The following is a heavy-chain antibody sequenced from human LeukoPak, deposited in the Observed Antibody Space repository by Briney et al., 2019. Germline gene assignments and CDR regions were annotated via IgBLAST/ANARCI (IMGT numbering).Heavy chain of an antibody. J-gene: IGHJ4*02. CDR1: GGSISSSSYY. CDR2: IYYSGST. CDR3: ARGARPVAMRNYFDY. V-gene: IGHV4-39*07. D-gene: IGHD2-2*01. Sequence: SETLSLPCTVSGGSISSSSYYWGWIRQPPGKGLEWIGSIYYSGSTYYNPSLKSRVTISVDKSKNQFSLKLSSVTAEDTAVYYCARGARPVAMRNYFDYWGQGTLVTVSS.